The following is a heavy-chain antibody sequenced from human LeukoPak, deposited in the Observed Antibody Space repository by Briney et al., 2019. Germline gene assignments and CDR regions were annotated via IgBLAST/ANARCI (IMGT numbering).Heavy chain of an antibody. CDR2: INHSGST. CDR1: GGSFSSYY. V-gene: IGHV4-34*01. J-gene: IGHJ3*02. Sequence: SETLSLTCAVYGGSFSSYYWSWIRQPPGKGLEWIGEINHSGSTNYNPSLKSRVTISVDTSKNQFSLKLSSVTAADTAVYYCARGITIFGVVDAFDIWGQGTMVTVSS. D-gene: IGHD3-3*01. CDR3: ARGITIFGVVDAFDI.